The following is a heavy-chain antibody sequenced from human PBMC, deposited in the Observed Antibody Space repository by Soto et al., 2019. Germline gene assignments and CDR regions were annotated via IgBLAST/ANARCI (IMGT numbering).Heavy chain of an antibody. J-gene: IGHJ6*02. CDR1: GGTFSSYT. D-gene: IGHD2-2*01. Sequence: SVKVSCKASGGTFSSYTISWVRQAPGQGLEWMGGIIPIFGTANYAQKFQGRVTITADKSTSTAYMELSSLRSEDTAVYYCASKDVPAAPFYYYGMDVWGQGTTVTVSS. CDR3: ASKDVPAAPFYYYGMDV. V-gene: IGHV1-69*06. CDR2: IIPIFGTA.